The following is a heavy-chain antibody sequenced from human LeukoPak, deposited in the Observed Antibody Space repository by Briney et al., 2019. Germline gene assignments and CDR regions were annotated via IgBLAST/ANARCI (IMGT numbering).Heavy chain of an antibody. D-gene: IGHD2-15*01. CDR2: ISGSDDGT. V-gene: IGHV3-23*01. CDR3: AKSPVPACRGSFCYPFDY. Sequence: GGSLRLSCAASGFTFSTYAMSWVRQIPGKGLEWVSAISGSDDGTYYADSVKGRFTISRDNSRNTLYLQMNTQRPEDTAVYFCAKSPVPACRGSFCYPFDYWGQGSLVTDCS. J-gene: IGHJ4*02. CDR1: GFTFSTYA.